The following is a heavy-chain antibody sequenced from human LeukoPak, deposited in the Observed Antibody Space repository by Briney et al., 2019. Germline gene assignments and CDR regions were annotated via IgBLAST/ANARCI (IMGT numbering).Heavy chain of an antibody. V-gene: IGHV4-34*01. Sequence: PSETLSLACAVYGGSFSGYYWSWIRQPPGNGLEWIGEINHSGSTNYNPSLKSRVTISVDTSKNQFSLKLSSVTAADTAVYYCARGLVGRLGWYFDYWGQGTLVTVSS. CDR2: INHSGST. D-gene: IGHD1-26*01. CDR3: ARGLVGRLGWYFDY. J-gene: IGHJ4*02. CDR1: GGSFSGYY.